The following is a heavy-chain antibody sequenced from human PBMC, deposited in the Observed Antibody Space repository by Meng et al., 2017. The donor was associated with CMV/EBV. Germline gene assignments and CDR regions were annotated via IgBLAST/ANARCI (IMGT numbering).Heavy chain of an antibody. Sequence: QGQGVQAGAEVKKPGSSVKVSCKASGGTFSSYAISWVRQAPGQGLEWMGGIIPIFGTANYAQKFQGRVTITADESTSTAYMELSSLRSEDTAVYYCARGYYDSSGYYYRGGYYFDYWGQGTLVTVSS. CDR3: ARGYYDSSGYYYRGGYYFDY. CDR2: IIPIFGTA. CDR1: GGTFSSYA. V-gene: IGHV1-69*01. J-gene: IGHJ4*02. D-gene: IGHD3-22*01.